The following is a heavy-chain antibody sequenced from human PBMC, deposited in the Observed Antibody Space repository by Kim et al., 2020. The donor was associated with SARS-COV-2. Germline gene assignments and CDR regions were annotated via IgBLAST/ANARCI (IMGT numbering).Heavy chain of an antibody. CDR2: ISYDGSNK. J-gene: IGHJ5*02. V-gene: IGHV3-33*05. Sequence: GGSLRLSCAASGFTFSSYGMHWVRQAPGKGLEWVAVISYDGSNKYYADSVKGRFTISRDNSKNTLYLQMNSLRAEDTAVYYCARDQASGIRNNWFDPWGQGTLFTVSP. CDR3: ARDQASGIRNNWFDP. CDR1: GFTFSSYG. D-gene: IGHD3-10*01.